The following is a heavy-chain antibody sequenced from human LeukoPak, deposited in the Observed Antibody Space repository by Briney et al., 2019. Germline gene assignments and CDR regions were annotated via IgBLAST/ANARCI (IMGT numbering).Heavy chain of an antibody. CDR1: GGSISSYY. CDR2: IYYSGST. Sequence: PSETLSLTCTVSGGSISSYYWSWIRQPPGKGLEWIGYIYYSGSTNYNPSLKSRVTISVDTSKNQFSLKLSSVTAADTAVYYCARALRGVGAPVDYWGQGTLVTVSS. J-gene: IGHJ4*02. D-gene: IGHD1-26*01. CDR3: ARALRGVGAPVDY. V-gene: IGHV4-59*01.